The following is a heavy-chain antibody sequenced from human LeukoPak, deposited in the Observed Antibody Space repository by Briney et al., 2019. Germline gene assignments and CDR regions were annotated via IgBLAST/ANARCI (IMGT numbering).Heavy chain of an antibody. CDR1: GFTFRSYE. J-gene: IGHJ4*02. Sequence: GGSLRLSCAASGFTFRSYEMNWVRQAPGKGLEWVSYISSSGSTIYYADSVKGRFTISRDNAKNSLYLQMNSLRAEDTAVYHCARESLVGATDYWGQGTLVTVSS. V-gene: IGHV3-48*03. CDR3: ARESLVGATDY. CDR2: ISSSGSTI. D-gene: IGHD1-26*01.